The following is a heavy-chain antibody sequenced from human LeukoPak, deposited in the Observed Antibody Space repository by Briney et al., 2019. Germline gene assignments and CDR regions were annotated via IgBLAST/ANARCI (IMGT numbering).Heavy chain of an antibody. CDR1: GFTFSSYW. J-gene: IGHJ5*02. CDR2: IYYSGST. V-gene: IGHV4-39*01. Sequence: PGGSLRLSCAASGFTFSSYWMSWVRQPPGKGLEWIGSIYYSGSTYYNPSLKSRVTISVDTSKNQFSLKLSSVTAADTAVYYCARHYRPWGQGTLVTVSS. CDR3: ARHYRP. D-gene: IGHD4-11*01.